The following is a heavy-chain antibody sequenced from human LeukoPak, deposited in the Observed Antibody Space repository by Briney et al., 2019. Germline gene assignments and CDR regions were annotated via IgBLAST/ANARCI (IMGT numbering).Heavy chain of an antibody. V-gene: IGHV3-9*01. Sequence: GGSLRLSCAASGFTFDDCAMHWVRQAPGKGLEWVSGISWNSGSIGYADSVKGRFTISRDNAENSLYLQMNSLRAEDTALYYCAKDRFPDSSGYPDYWGQGTLVTVSS. J-gene: IGHJ4*02. CDR3: AKDRFPDSSGYPDY. CDR2: ISWNSGSI. CDR1: GFTFDDCA. D-gene: IGHD3-22*01.